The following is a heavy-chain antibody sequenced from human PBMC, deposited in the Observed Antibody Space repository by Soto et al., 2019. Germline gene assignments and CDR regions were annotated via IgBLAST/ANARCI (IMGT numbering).Heavy chain of an antibody. V-gene: IGHV1-18*01. CDR1: GYTFTSFG. J-gene: IGHJ4*02. D-gene: IGHD7-27*01. CDR3: TRGLGMLGNWAYFFDY. CDR2: ISAYNGNT. Sequence: QGQLVQSGAEVKKPGASVKVSCKASGYTFTSFGISWVRQAPGQGLEWMGWISAYNGNTNYAQKVQGRVTMTTDTPTSTAYKELRSLRSDDTAVYYCTRGLGMLGNWAYFFDYWGQGTLGTVSS.